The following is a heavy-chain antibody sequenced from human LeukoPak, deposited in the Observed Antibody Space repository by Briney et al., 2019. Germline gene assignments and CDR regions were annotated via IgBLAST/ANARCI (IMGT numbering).Heavy chain of an antibody. V-gene: IGHV3-23*01. J-gene: IGHJ4*02. CDR2: ISGSGGST. D-gene: IGHD2/OR15-2a*01. Sequence: GGSLRLSCAASGFTFSSYAMSWVRQAPGKGLEWVSAISGSGGSTYYADSVKGRFTISRDNSKYTLYLQMNSLRAEDTAVYYCAKARGYYLQNFDYWGQGTLVTVSS. CDR3: AKARGYYLQNFDY. CDR1: GFTFSSYA.